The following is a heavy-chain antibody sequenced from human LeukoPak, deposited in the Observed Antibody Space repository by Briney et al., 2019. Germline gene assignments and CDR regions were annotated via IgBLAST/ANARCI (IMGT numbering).Heavy chain of an antibody. CDR3: ARGGAAAGRPFDY. J-gene: IGHJ4*02. CDR2: IYYSGST. V-gene: IGHV4-39*07. Sequence: SETLSLTCTVSGGSLSSSSYYWAWIRQPPGKGLEWIGSIYYSGSTYYNPSLKSRVSISIDTSDNQFSLKLTSVTAADTAVYYCARGGAAAGRPFDYWGQGTLVTVSS. D-gene: IGHD6-13*01. CDR1: GGSLSSSSYY.